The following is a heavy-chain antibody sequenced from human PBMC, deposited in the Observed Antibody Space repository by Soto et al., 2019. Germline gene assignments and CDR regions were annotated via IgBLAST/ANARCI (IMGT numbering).Heavy chain of an antibody. CDR3: AKVITARLSYYYGMDV. CDR2: ISGSSGKT. CDR1: GFTFSSYA. V-gene: IGHV3-23*01. Sequence: GGSLRLSCAASGFTFSSYAMSWVRQAPGKGLEWVSAISGSSGKTYYADSVKGRFTISRDNSKSTLYLQMNSLRAEDTAVYYCAKVITARLSYYYGMDVWGQGTTVTVSS. D-gene: IGHD6-6*01. J-gene: IGHJ6*02.